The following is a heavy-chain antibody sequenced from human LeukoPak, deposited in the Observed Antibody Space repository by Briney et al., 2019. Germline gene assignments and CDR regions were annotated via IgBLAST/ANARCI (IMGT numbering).Heavy chain of an antibody. CDR1: GYTFTSYG. CDR3: ARPSNYYYMDV. J-gene: IGHJ6*03. Sequence: ASVKVSCKASGYTFTSYGISWVRQAPGQGLEWMGRINPNSGGTNYAQKFQGRVTMTRDTSISTAYMELSRLRSDDTAVYYCARPSNYYYMDVWGKGTTVTVSS. CDR2: INPNSGGT. V-gene: IGHV1-2*06.